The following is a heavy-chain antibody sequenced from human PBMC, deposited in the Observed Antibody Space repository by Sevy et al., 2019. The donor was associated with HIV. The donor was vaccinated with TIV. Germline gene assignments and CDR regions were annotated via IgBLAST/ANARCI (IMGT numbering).Heavy chain of an antibody. V-gene: IGHV3-9*01. J-gene: IGHJ1*01. CDR1: GFTFDDYA. CDR2: ISWNSAFI. Sequence: SLRLSCAASGFTFDDYAMHWVRQAPGKGLEWVSGISWNSAFIGYADSGKGRLTISRDNAKNSLYLQMNRLKPEDTAFYYCAKDGGSGSGPSAEYFHHWGQGTLVTVSS. CDR3: AKDGGSGSGPSAEYFHH. D-gene: IGHD6-19*01.